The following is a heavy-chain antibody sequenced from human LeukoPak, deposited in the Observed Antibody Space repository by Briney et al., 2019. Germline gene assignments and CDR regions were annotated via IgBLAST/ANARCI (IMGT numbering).Heavy chain of an antibody. D-gene: IGHD6-13*01. Sequence: PGGSLRLSCAASGFTFSSYGMHWVRQAPGKGLEWVAVISYDGSSTYYADSVKGRFTISRDNSKNTLYLQMNSLRAEDTAVYYCAKEWRRAAAGKEVDYWGQGTLVTVSS. V-gene: IGHV3-30*18. CDR1: GFTFSSYG. J-gene: IGHJ4*02. CDR2: ISYDGSST. CDR3: AKEWRRAAAGKEVDY.